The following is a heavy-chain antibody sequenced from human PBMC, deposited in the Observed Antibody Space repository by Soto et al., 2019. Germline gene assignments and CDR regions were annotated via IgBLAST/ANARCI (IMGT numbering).Heavy chain of an antibody. CDR1: GYSFTSYW. Sequence: PGESLKISCQGSGYSFTSYWIAWVRQMPGKGLEWMGIIYPGDSDTRYSPSFQGQVTISADKSISTAYLQWNSLKASDTAMYYCARRAAVAATRSYYYGLDVWGQATTVTVSS. D-gene: IGHD6-19*01. V-gene: IGHV5-51*01. CDR2: IYPGDSDT. CDR3: ARRAAVAATRSYYYGLDV. J-gene: IGHJ6*02.